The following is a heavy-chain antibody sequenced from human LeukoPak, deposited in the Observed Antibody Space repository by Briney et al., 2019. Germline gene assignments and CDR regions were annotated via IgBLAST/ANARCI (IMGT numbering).Heavy chain of an antibody. CDR3: ARDRGTGRGLNLDY. CDR1: GFTFSSYA. V-gene: IGHV3-30*04. D-gene: IGHD2-8*02. Sequence: GRSLRLSCAASGFTFSSYAMHWVRQAPGKGLEWVAVISYDGSNKYFADSVKGRFTISRDNSKSTLYLQMNGLRAEDTAVHSCARDRGTGRGLNLDYWGQGTLVTVSS. CDR2: ISYDGSNK. J-gene: IGHJ4*02.